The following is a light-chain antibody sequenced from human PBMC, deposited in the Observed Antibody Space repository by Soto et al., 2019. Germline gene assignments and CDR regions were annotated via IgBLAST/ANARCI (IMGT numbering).Light chain of an antibody. CDR1: QTVSNTY. Sequence: EIVLTQFPGALSLSPGERVTLSCRASQTVSNTYLAWYQQKSGQAPKFLIYGASNRATGIPDRFSGSGSGTDFXLTISRLEPEDFAVYYCQQYGALPPTFGGGTKVEIK. J-gene: IGKJ4*01. V-gene: IGKV3-20*01. CDR2: GAS. CDR3: QQYGALPPT.